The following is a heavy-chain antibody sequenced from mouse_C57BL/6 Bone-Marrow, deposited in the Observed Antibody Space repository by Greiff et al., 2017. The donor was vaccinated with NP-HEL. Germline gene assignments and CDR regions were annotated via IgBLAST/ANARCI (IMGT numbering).Heavy chain of an antibody. CDR2: INPSTGGT. CDR3: ARRDNGNFYFDY. J-gene: IGHJ2*01. Sequence: EVQLQQSGPELVKPGASVKISCKASGYSFTGYYMNWVKQSPEKSLEWIGEINPSTGGTTYNQKFKAKATLTVDKSSSTAYMQLKSLTSEDSAVYYCARRDNGNFYFDYWGQGTTLTVSS. D-gene: IGHD2-1*01. V-gene: IGHV1-42*01. CDR1: GYSFTGYY.